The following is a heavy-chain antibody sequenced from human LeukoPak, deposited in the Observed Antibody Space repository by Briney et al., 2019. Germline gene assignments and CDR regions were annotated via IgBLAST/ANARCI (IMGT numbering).Heavy chain of an antibody. D-gene: IGHD3-22*01. CDR3: ARLKYYYDSSGYRAEYFQH. CDR1: GGSISSYY. CDR2: IYYSGST. J-gene: IGHJ1*01. V-gene: IGHV4-59*01. Sequence: SETLSLTCTVSGGSISSYYWSWIRQPPGKGLEWVGYIYYSGSTNYNPSLKNRVTISVYTSKNQFSLKLSSVTAADTAVYYCARLKYYYDSSGYRAEYFQHWGQGTLVTVSS.